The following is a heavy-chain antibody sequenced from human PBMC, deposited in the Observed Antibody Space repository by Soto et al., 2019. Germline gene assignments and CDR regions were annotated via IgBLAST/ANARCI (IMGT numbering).Heavy chain of an antibody. Sequence: GESLRLSCAASGFTFSSYSMNWVRQAPGKGLEWVSYISSSSSTIYYADSVKGRFTISRDNAKNSLYLQMNSLRAEDTAVYYCARESPGSHFDYWGQGTLVTVSS. CDR2: ISSSSSTI. CDR3: ARESPGSHFDY. D-gene: IGHD7-27*01. CDR1: GFTFSSYS. J-gene: IGHJ4*02. V-gene: IGHV3-48*01.